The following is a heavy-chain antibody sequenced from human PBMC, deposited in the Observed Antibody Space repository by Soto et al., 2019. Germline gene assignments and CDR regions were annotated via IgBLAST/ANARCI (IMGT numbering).Heavy chain of an antibody. CDR2: IYPGDSDT. CDR1: GYSFTSYW. J-gene: IGHJ4*02. D-gene: IGHD6-19*01. CDR3: ASFPLRYGYSSGWYYFDY. V-gene: IGHV5-51*01. Sequence: GESLKISCKGSGYSFTSYWIGWVRQMPGKGLEWMGIIYPGDSDTRYGPSFQGQVTISADKSISTAYLQWSSLKASDTAMYYCASFPLRYGYSSGWYYFDYWGQGTLVTVSS.